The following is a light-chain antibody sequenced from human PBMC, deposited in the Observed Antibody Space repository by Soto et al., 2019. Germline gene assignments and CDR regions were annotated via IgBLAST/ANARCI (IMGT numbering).Light chain of an antibody. CDR3: QQYNNWPGT. CDR2: GAS. CDR1: QSVSSK. J-gene: IGKJ1*01. Sequence: EIVLTQSPGTLSVSPGERATLSCRASQSVSSKLAWYQQKPGQAPMLLFYGASTGATGIPARFSGSGSETEFTLSIRSLQSEEYAVYYCQQYNNWPGTFGQGNKVEIK. V-gene: IGKV3-15*01.